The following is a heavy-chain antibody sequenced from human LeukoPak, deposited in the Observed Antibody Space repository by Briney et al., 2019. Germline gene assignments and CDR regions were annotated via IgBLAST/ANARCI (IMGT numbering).Heavy chain of an antibody. CDR1: GFTFSGSA. J-gene: IGHJ6*02. CDR3: TRLGYSSSGSAVDV. D-gene: IGHD6-13*01. CDR2: IRSKANSYAT. V-gene: IGHV3-73*01. Sequence: GGSLKLSCAASGFTFSGSAMHWVRLASGKGLEWVGRIRSKANSYATAYAASVKGRFTISRDDSKNTAYLQMNSLKTEDTAVYYCTRLGYSSSGSAVDVWGQGTTVTVSS.